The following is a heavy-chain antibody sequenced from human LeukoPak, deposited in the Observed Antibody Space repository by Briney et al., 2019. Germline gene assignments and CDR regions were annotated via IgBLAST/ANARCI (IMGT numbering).Heavy chain of an antibody. CDR2: INSDGSST. Sequence: GGSLRLSCAAYGFTLSSYWMHWVRQAPGKGLVWVSRINSDGSSTTYADSVKGRITISRDNAENTLYLQMNSLRAEDTAVYYCAREDYSDYYMDVWGKGTTVTVSS. CDR3: AREDYSDYYMDV. D-gene: IGHD4-11*01. CDR1: GFTLSSYW. J-gene: IGHJ6*03. V-gene: IGHV3-74*01.